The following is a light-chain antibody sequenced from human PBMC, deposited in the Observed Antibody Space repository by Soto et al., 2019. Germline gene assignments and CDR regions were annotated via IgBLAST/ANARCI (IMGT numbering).Light chain of an antibody. V-gene: IGKV3-11*01. CDR2: DAS. Sequence: EILFTQSPATLSLSPGERATLSCRASQSVSSYLAWYQQKPGQSPRLLIYDASNRATGIPARFSGSGSGTDFTLTISRLEPEDFEVYYCQQRSNSPITFGQGTRLEIK. CDR3: QQRSNSPIT. CDR1: QSVSSY. J-gene: IGKJ5*01.